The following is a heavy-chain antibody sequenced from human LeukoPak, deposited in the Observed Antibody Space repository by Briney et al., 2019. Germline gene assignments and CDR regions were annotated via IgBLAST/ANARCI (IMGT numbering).Heavy chain of an antibody. V-gene: IGHV3-23*01. CDR1: GFTFSSYA. Sequence: GGSLRLSCAASGFTFSSYAMSWVRQAPGKGLEWVSGISASGGSTYHADSVKGRFTISRDNSKNTMYLQMNSLRAEDTAVYYCAKVDRRSDLPYYFDYWGQGTLVTVSS. J-gene: IGHJ4*02. CDR3: AKVDRRSDLPYYFDY. CDR2: ISASGGST.